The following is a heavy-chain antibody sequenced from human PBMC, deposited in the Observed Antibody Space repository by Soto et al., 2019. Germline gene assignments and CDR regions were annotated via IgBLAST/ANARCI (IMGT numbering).Heavy chain of an antibody. J-gene: IGHJ4*02. V-gene: IGHV3-30-3*01. CDR2: ISYDGSNK. CDR1: GFTFSSYA. CDR3: ARVRGTEDY. D-gene: IGHD1-1*01. Sequence: QVRLVESGGGVVQPGRSLRLSCAASGFTFSSYAMHWVRQAPGKGLEWVAVISYDGSNKYYADSVKGRFTISRDNSKNTLYLQMNSLRAEDTAVYYCARVRGTEDYWGQGTLVTVSS.